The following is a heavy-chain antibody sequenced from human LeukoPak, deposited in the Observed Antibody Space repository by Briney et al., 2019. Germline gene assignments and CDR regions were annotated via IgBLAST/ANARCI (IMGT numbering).Heavy chain of an antibody. Sequence: PGGSLRLSCAASGFTFSSYSMNWVRQAPGKGLEWVASISSSSSYTYYADSVKGRFTISRDNAKNSLYLQMNSLRAEDTAVYYCARDRGDLSGYGNYWGQGTLVTVSS. V-gene: IGHV3-21*01. D-gene: IGHD5-12*01. CDR2: ISSSSSYT. CDR3: ARDRGDLSGYGNY. CDR1: GFTFSSYS. J-gene: IGHJ4*02.